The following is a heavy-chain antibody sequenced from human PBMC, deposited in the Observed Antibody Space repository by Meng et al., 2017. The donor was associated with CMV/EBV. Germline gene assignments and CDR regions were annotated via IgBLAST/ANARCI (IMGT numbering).Heavy chain of an antibody. CDR2: IDTDGTVT. V-gene: IGHV3-74*03. J-gene: IGHJ5*01. CDR1: GFTFIDYW. D-gene: IGHD1-14*01. Sequence: VQLGESGGGVVRPGGSLRLSVADSGFTFIDYWMHWVRQAPGEGPVWVSRIDTDGTVTSYAESVRGRFTISRDNSKNTLYLQMNDLRAGDSGVYYCVRDLVGNRDSWGHGTLVTVSS. CDR3: VRDLVGNRDS.